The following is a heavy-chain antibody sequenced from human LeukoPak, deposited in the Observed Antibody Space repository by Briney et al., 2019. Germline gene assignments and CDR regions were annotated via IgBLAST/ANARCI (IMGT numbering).Heavy chain of an antibody. CDR2: ISSSGSTT. V-gene: IGHV3-48*03. Sequence: GGSLRLSCAASGFTFSTYEMNWVRQAPGKGLEWVSYISSSGSTTFYADSVKGRFTISRGNAKNSLYLQMNSLRAEDTAVYYCARVSERGLPPDYWGQGTLVTVSS. D-gene: IGHD2-15*01. CDR1: GFTFSTYE. J-gene: IGHJ4*02. CDR3: ARVSERGLPPDY.